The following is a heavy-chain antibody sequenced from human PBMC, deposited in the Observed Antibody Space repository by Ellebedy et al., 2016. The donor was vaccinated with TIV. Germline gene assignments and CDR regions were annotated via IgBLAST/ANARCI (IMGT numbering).Heavy chain of an antibody. V-gene: IGHV3-33*01. Sequence: PGGSLRLSCAASEFTFSTYHMHWVRQAPGKGLEWVAVIWYYETAKFYAEAVQGRFTIFRDNSQNKLYLEMNSLRADDTALYYCARELGGSGGSDFDYWGQGTLVTVSS. CDR1: EFTFSTYH. J-gene: IGHJ4*02. CDR2: IWYYETAK. CDR3: ARELGGSGGSDFDY. D-gene: IGHD2-15*01.